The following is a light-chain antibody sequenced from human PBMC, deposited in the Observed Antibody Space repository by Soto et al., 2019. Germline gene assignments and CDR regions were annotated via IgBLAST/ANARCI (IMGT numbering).Light chain of an antibody. J-gene: IGKJ4*02. CDR2: DAS. Sequence: IQMTQSPSSLSASVGDRVTITCQASQDISNYLNWYQQKPGKAPKLLIYDASNLERGVPSRFSGSGSGTDFTFTISSLQPEDIATYYCQQYDNLPFTFGGGTKVEIK. CDR3: QQYDNLPFT. V-gene: IGKV1-33*01. CDR1: QDISNY.